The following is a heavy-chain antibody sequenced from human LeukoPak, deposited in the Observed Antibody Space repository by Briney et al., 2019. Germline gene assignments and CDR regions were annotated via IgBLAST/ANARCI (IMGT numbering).Heavy chain of an antibody. J-gene: IGHJ4*02. CDR1: GYTLTELS. D-gene: IGHD3-3*01. V-gene: IGHV1-24*01. CDR2: FDPEDGET. CDR3: ARVGPRPIFGVVTRPFDY. Sequence: ASVKVSCKVSGYTLTELSMHWVRQAPGKGLEWMGGFDPEDGETIYAQKFQGRVTMTEDTSTDTAYMELSSLRSEDTAVYYCARVGPRPIFGVVTRPFDYWGQGTLVTVSS.